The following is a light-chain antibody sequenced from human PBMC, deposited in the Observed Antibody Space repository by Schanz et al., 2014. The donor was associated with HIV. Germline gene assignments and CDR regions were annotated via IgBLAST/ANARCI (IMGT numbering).Light chain of an antibody. CDR1: SSNVGSNT. Sequence: QSVLTQPPSASGTPGQRVTISCSGSSSNVGSNTVNWYQHLPGTAPKLLMYANNQRASGVPDRFSGSGSGTSASLAISGLQSEDEADYYCAGWDDSLNVWVFGGGTKLTVL. J-gene: IGLJ3*02. CDR3: AGWDDSLNVWV. CDR2: ANN. V-gene: IGLV1-44*01.